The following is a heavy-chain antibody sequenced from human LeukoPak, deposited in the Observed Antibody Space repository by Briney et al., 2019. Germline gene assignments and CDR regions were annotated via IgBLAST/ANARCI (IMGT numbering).Heavy chain of an antibody. V-gene: IGHV5-51*01. D-gene: IGHD3-16*02. Sequence: GESLKISCKGSGYRFTNYWIGWVRQMPGKGLEWMGIIYPGDSDTRYSPSFQGQVTFSVDKSISTAYLQWSSLKASDTAMYYCAKSPNLYDYVWGTYRHVFDYWGQGTLVTVSS. CDR2: IYPGDSDT. CDR1: GYRFTNYW. CDR3: AKSPNLYDYVWGTYRHVFDY. J-gene: IGHJ4*02.